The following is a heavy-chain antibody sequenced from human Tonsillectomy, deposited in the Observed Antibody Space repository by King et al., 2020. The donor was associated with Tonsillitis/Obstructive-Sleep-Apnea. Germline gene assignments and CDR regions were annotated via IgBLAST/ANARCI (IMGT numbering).Heavy chain of an antibody. CDR1: GFTFDDYA. Sequence: VQLVESGGGLVQPGRSLRLSCAASGFTFDDYAMHWVRQAPGKGLEGVSGISWNSGSVVYAGAVRGRFTISRDNGKNSLYLQMNSLRPDDTALYYCAKDLIIAVSGTPGDAFDMWGQGTMVTVSS. J-gene: IGHJ3*02. CDR2: ISWNSGSV. CDR3: AKDLIIAVSGTPGDAFDM. V-gene: IGHV3-9*01. D-gene: IGHD6-13*01.